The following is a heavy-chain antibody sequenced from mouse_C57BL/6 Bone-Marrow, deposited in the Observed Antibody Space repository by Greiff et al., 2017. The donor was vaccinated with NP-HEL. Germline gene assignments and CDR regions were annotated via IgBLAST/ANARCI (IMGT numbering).Heavy chain of an antibody. V-gene: IGHV5-6*01. CDR3: ARRDDYDFFAY. CDR1: GFTFSSYG. J-gene: IGHJ3*01. D-gene: IGHD2-4*01. Sequence: EVQLVESGGDLVKPGGSLKLSCAASGFTFSSYGMSWVRQTPDKRLEWVATISSGGSYTYYPDSVKGRFTISRDNAKNTLYLQMSSLKSEDTAMYYCARRDDYDFFAYWGQGTLVTVSA. CDR2: ISSGGSYT.